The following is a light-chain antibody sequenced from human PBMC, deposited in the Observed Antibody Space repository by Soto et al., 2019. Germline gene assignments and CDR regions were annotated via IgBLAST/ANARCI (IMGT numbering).Light chain of an antibody. J-gene: IGLJ1*01. CDR2: GNS. CDR1: SSNIGAGYD. CDR3: QSYDSSLSGSKV. V-gene: IGLV1-40*01. Sequence: QSVLTQPPSVSGAPGQRVTISCTGSSSNIGAGYDVHWYQQLPGTAPKLLIYGNSNRPSGVPDRFSGSKSGTPASLAITGLQAEDEADYYCQSYDSSLSGSKVFGTGTKV.